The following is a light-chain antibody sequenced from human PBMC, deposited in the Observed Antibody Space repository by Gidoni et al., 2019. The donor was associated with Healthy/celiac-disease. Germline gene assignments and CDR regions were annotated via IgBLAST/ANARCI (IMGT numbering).Light chain of an antibody. CDR3: QQYYSTPYT. J-gene: IGKJ2*01. Sequence: DIVMTQSPDYLAVSLGERATINCKSSQSVLYSSNNKNYLAWYQQKPGQPPKLLIYWASTRESGVPDRFSGSGSGTDFTLTISSLQAEEVAVYYCQQYYSTPYTFGQGTKLEIK. CDR1: QSVLYSSNNKNY. CDR2: WAS. V-gene: IGKV4-1*01.